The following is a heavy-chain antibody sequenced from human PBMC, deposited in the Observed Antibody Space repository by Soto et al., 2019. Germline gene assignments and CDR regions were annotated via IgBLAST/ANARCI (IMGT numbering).Heavy chain of an antibody. J-gene: IGHJ3*02. CDR1: GFTLTDYD. CDR2: MNPNNGNT. Sequence: QVQLVQSGAEVKKPGASVKVSCTASGFTLTDYDINWVRQAPGQGLEWMGWMNPNNGNTGYAEKFQDRVSLTRDTAVNTAYMELSSLTVEDTAVYFCARLALLLAARASEAFDIWGQGTLVTVSS. D-gene: IGHD6-6*01. CDR3: ARLALLLAARASEAFDI. V-gene: IGHV1-8*01.